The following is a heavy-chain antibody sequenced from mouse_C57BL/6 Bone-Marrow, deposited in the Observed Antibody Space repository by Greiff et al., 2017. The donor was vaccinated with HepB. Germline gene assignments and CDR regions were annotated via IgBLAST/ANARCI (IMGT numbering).Heavy chain of an antibody. CDR1: GFNIKDDY. V-gene: IGHV14-4*01. J-gene: IGHJ4*01. D-gene: IGHD1-1*01. CDR3: TFTVVAPYYYAMDY. Sequence: VQLQQSGAELVRPGASVKLSCTASGFNIKDDYMHWVKQRPEQGLEWIGWIDPENGDTEYASKFQGKATITADTSSNPAYLQLSSLTSEDTADYYCTFTVVAPYYYAMDYWGQGTSVTVSS. CDR2: IDPENGDT.